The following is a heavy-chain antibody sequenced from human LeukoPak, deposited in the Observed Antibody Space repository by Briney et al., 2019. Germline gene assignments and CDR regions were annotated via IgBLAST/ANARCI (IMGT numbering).Heavy chain of an antibody. V-gene: IGHV3-21*01. Sequence: GGSLRLSCAASGFTFSSYSMNWVRQAPGKGLEWVSSISSSSHIYYADSVKGRFTISRDNAKNSLYLQMNSLRAEDTAVYYCARYANYYGSGSPFDYWGQGTLVTVSS. CDR2: ISSSSHI. CDR3: ARYANYYGSGSPFDY. J-gene: IGHJ4*02. CDR1: GFTFSSYS. D-gene: IGHD3-10*01.